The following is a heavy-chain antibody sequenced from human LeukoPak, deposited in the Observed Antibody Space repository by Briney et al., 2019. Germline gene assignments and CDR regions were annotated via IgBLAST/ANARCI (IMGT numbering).Heavy chain of an antibody. J-gene: IGHJ4*02. D-gene: IGHD6-13*01. CDR3: ARGYSSLHFDY. Sequence: PAESLTLSCTAFGFTISSYSMNWVRQAPGKGLEWVSSISSSSSYIYYADSVKGRFTISRDNAKNSLYLQMNSLRAEDTAVYYCARGYSSLHFDYWGQGTLVTVSS. V-gene: IGHV3-21*01. CDR1: GFTISSYS. CDR2: ISSSSSYI.